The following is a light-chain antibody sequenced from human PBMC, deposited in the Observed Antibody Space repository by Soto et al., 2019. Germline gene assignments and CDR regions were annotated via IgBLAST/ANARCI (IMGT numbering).Light chain of an antibody. V-gene: IGKV1-39*01. Sequence: DIQMTQSPSALSASVGDRVTITCRASQSINGYLTWYQQKPGKAPKLLIYAASTLQSVVPSRFSGSGSATDFTLTIGSLQPEDFATYFCQQSYSTPRTFGQGTKLEIK. J-gene: IGKJ2*01. CDR3: QQSYSTPRT. CDR1: QSINGY. CDR2: AAS.